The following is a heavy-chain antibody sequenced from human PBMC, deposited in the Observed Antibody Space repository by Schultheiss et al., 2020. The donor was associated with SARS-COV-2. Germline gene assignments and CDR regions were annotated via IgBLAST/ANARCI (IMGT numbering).Heavy chain of an antibody. CDR1: GFTFDYYT. V-gene: IGHV3-23*01. CDR2: ISGSGAST. Sequence: GESLKISCAASGFTFDYYTMTWVRQAPGKGLEWVSSISGSGASTYYADSVKGRFTISRDNSKNTLYLQMNSLRAEDTAVYYCASAARGGNVWGQEPWSPSPQ. D-gene: IGHD4-23*01. CDR3: ASAARGGNV. J-gene: IGHJ4*01.